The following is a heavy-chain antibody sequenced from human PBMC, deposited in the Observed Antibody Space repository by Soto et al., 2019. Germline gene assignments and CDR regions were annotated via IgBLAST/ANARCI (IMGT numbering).Heavy chain of an antibody. V-gene: IGHV3-30*18. D-gene: IGHD3-22*01. J-gene: IGHJ4*02. CDR2: ISYDGSNK. Sequence: GGSLRLSCAASGFTFSSYGMHWVRQAPGKGLEWVAVISYDGSNKYYADSVKGRFTISRDNPKNTLYLQMNSLRAEDTAVYYCAKDLRGTYYYDSSGSYFDYWGQGTLVTVSS. CDR1: GFTFSSYG. CDR3: AKDLRGTYYYDSSGSYFDY.